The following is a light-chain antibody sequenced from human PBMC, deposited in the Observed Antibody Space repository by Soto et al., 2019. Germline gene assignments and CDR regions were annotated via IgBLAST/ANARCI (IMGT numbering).Light chain of an antibody. CDR3: ASFTDSYSYV. CDR2: NVN. J-gene: IGLJ1*01. CDR1: SGDVGAYDF. V-gene: IGLV2-14*01. Sequence: QSVLTQPASVSGSPGQSITISCTGTSGDVGAYDFVSWYQQHPGKAPRLMIYNVNNRPAGASNRFSGSKSGSTASLTISTLQAEDEADYYCASFTDSYSYVFGDGTKVTV.